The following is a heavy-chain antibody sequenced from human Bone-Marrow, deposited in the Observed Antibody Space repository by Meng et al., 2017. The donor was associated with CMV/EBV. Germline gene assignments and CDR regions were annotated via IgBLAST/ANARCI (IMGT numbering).Heavy chain of an antibody. D-gene: IGHD3-22*01. Sequence: SETLSLTCTVSGGSISSSSYYWGWIRQPPGKGLEWIGSIYYSGSTYYNPSLKSRVTISVDTSKNQFSLKLSSVTAADTAVYYCARATFGDYYDSSGSLYYYGMAVWGPGTTVTVSS. J-gene: IGHJ6*02. CDR3: ARATFGDYYDSSGSLYYYGMAV. CDR1: GGSISSSSYY. CDR2: IYYSGST. V-gene: IGHV4-39*07.